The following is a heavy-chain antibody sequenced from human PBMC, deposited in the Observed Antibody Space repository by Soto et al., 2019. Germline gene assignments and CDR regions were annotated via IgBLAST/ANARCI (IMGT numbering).Heavy chain of an antibody. CDR2: ISAYNGNT. D-gene: IGHD3-10*01. CDR3: ATTGSAYNDYYYYGMDV. CDR1: GYTFTSYG. V-gene: IGHV1-18*04. Sequence: RASVKVSCKASGYTFTSYGISWVRQAPGQGLEWMGWISAYNGNTNYAQKLQGRVTMTTDTSTSTAYMELRSLRSDDTAVYYCATTGSAYNDYYYYGMDVWGQGTTVTVSS. J-gene: IGHJ6*02.